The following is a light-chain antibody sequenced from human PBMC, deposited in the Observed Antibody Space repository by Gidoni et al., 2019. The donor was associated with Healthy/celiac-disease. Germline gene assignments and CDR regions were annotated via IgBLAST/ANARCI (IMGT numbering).Light chain of an antibody. CDR2: AAS. Sequence: DIQMTQSPSSLSASVGDRVNITCRASQSISSYLNWYQQKPGKAPKLLIYAASSLQSGVPSRFSGSGSGTDFTLTISRLQPEDFATYYCQQSYSTPWTFGQGTKVEIK. CDR3: QQSYSTPWT. J-gene: IGKJ1*01. V-gene: IGKV1-39*01. CDR1: QSISSY.